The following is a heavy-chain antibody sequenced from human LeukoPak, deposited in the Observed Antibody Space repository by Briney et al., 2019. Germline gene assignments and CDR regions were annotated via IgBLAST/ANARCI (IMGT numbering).Heavy chain of an antibody. Sequence: GASVKDSCKASGYTFTSYGISWVRQAPGQGLECMGWISAYNGKANYVEKLQGRVTMTTDTSTSTAYMELRSLRSDDTAVYYCASISSSWHAFDIWGQGTMVTVSS. CDR2: ISAYNGKA. J-gene: IGHJ3*02. D-gene: IGHD6-13*01. CDR1: GYTFTSYG. CDR3: ASISSSWHAFDI. V-gene: IGHV1-18*01.